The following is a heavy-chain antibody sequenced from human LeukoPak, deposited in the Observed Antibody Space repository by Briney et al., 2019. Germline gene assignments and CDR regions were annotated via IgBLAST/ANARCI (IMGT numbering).Heavy chain of an antibody. D-gene: IGHD2-21*01. V-gene: IGHV1-2*02. Sequence: ASVKVSCKASGYTFSYYYLHWVRQAPGQGLEWMGWINPNSGDTYYAQSFQGRVSMTRDTSISTAYMELSRLRSDDTAVYYCARAQIPSDAFDIWGQGTMVTVSS. CDR2: INPNSGDT. J-gene: IGHJ3*02. CDR3: ARAQIPSDAFDI. CDR1: GYTFSYYY.